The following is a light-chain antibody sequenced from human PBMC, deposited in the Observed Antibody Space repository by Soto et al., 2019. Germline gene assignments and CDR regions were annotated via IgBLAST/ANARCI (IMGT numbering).Light chain of an antibody. J-gene: IGLJ3*02. V-gene: IGLV1-47*01. CDR2: RDD. Sequence: QSVLTQPPSASGTPGQRVTISCSGSNSNIGSKFVYWYQQLPGTAPKLLIYRDDQRPSGVPDRFSGSKSGTSASLAISGLRSEDEADYYCAAWGVSLSAVFGGGTKVTVL. CDR3: AAWGVSLSAV. CDR1: NSNIGSKF.